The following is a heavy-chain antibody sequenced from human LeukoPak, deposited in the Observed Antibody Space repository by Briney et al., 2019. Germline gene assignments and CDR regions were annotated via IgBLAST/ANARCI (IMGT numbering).Heavy chain of an antibody. CDR2: IKQDGSEK. V-gene: IGHV3-7*01. CDR3: ARETASSYGYSGDY. D-gene: IGHD5-18*01. Sequence: GGSLRLSCAASGFTFSSYWMSWVRQAPGKGLEWVASIKQDGSEKYYVDSVKGRFTISRDNAKNSLYLQMNSLRAEDTAVYYCARETASSYGYSGDYWGQGTLVTVSS. J-gene: IGHJ4*02. CDR1: GFTFSSYW.